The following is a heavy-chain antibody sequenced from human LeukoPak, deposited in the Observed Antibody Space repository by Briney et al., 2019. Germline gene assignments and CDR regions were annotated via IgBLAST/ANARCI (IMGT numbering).Heavy chain of an antibody. V-gene: IGHV1-8*03. D-gene: IGHD5-18*01. J-gene: IGHJ6*03. CDR3: ARRSGYSYGYDYYYYMDV. CDR1: GYTFTSYD. CDR2: RNPNSGNT. Sequence: GASVKVSCKASGYTFTSYDINWVRQATGQGLEWMGWRNPNSGNTGYAQKFQGRVTITRNTSISTAYMELSSLRSEDTAVYYCARRSGYSYGYDYYYYMDVWGKGTTVTVSS.